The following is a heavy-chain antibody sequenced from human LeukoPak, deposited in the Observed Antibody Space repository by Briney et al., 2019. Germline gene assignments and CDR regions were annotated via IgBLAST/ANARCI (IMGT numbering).Heavy chain of an antibody. CDR2: IYSGGST. Sequence: PGGSLRHSCAASGFTVSSNYMNWVRQAPGKGLEWVSVIYSGGSTYYVDSVKGRFTISRDNSKNTLYLQMNSLRAEGTAMYFCARSKPPAVKDYYGLDVWGQGTTVTVSS. J-gene: IGHJ6*02. V-gene: IGHV3-66*01. CDR1: GFTVSSNY. D-gene: IGHD6-13*01. CDR3: ARSKPPAVKDYYGLDV.